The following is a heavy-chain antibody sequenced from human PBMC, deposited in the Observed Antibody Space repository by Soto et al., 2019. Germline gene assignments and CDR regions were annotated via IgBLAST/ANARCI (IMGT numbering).Heavy chain of an antibody. CDR1: GGTFSSYA. CDR3: ARGSLDTAMARPSRYYYGMDV. J-gene: IGHJ6*02. Sequence: GASVKVSCKASGGTFSSYAISWVRQAPGQGLEWKGGIIPIFGTANYAQKFQGRVTITADESTSTAYMELSSLRSEDTAVYYCARGSLDTAMARPSRYYYGMDVWGQGTTVTVSS. V-gene: IGHV1-69*13. CDR2: IIPIFGTA. D-gene: IGHD5-18*01.